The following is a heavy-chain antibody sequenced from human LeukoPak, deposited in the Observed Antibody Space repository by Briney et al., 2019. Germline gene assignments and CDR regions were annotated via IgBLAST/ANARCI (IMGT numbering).Heavy chain of an antibody. V-gene: IGHV3-23*01. Sequence: GGSLRPSCTASGFTFSNYAMSWVRQAPGKGLEWVSTISGSGINTYYPDSVKGRFSISRDNSKTTLYLQINSLRAEDTAVYYCGLLGSLKLGVAGHYWYFNLWGRGTLVTVSS. J-gene: IGHJ2*01. CDR1: GFTFSNYA. D-gene: IGHD6-19*01. CDR2: ISGSGINT. CDR3: GLLGSLKLGVAGHYWYFNL.